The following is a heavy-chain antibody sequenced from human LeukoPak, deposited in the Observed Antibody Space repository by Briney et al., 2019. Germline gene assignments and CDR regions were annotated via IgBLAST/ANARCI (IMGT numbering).Heavy chain of an antibody. CDR3: ARERKGDTIAKRVRGAFPNFDY. V-gene: IGHV4-4*07. J-gene: IGHJ4*02. Sequence: SETLSLTCTVSGGSISSYYWSWIRQPAGKGLEWIGRIYTSGSTNYNPSLKSRVTMSVDTSKNQFSLKLSSVTAADTAVYYCARERKGDTIAKRVRGAFPNFDYWGQGTLVTVSS. CDR2: IYTSGST. CDR1: GGSISSYY. D-gene: IGHD3-10*01.